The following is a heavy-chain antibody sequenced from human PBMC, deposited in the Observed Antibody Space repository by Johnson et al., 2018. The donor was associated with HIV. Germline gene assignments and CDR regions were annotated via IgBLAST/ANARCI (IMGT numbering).Heavy chain of an antibody. CDR3: AKPMMSPIATLGVFDI. V-gene: IGHV3-30*02. D-gene: IGHD2-15*01. CDR1: GFTFRSYG. Sequence: VQLVESGGGLVKPGGSLRLSCAASGFTFRSYGMHWVRQAPGKGLEWVAFIRNDGSNKYYADSVKGRFTISRDISKNTLYLQMNSLRAEDTAASYCAKPMMSPIATLGVFDIWGQGTMVTVSS. J-gene: IGHJ3*02. CDR2: IRNDGSNK.